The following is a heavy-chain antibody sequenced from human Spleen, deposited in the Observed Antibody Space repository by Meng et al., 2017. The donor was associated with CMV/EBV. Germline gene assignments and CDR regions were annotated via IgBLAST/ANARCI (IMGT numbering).Heavy chain of an antibody. CDR1: GFTFSSYS. V-gene: IGHV3-48*04. Sequence: SCAASGFTFSSYSMNWVRQAPGKGLEWVSDISSSSSAIYYSDSVKGRFTISRDNAKDSLYLQMNNLRVEDTAVYYCARRDYYESIDYWGQGTLVTVSS. CDR3: ARRDYYESIDY. D-gene: IGHD3-22*01. CDR2: ISSSSSAI. J-gene: IGHJ4*02.